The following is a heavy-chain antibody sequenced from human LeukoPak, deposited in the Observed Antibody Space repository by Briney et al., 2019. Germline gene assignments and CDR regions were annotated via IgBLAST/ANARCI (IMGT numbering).Heavy chain of an antibody. D-gene: IGHD3-3*01. CDR1: GYTFTSYD. V-gene: IGHV1-8*01. CDR3: ARQKRITIFGVVIMYYFDY. Sequence: ASVKVSCKASGYTFTSYDINWVRQATGQGLEWMGWMNPNSGNTGYAQKFQSRVTMTRNTSISTAYMELSSLRSEDTAVYYCARQKRITIFGVVIMYYFDYWGQGTLVTVSS. J-gene: IGHJ4*02. CDR2: MNPNSGNT.